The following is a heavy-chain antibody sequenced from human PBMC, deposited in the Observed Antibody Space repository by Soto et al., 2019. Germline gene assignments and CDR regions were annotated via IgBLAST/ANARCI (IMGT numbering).Heavy chain of an antibody. CDR2: IYWDDDK. D-gene: IGHD3-3*01. CDR1: GVSLSTSGVG. V-gene: IGHV2-5*02. CDR3: AHTGHYDFWSGSRFDP. J-gene: IGHJ5*02. Sequence: GAALVNPQQEPAVPRPLSGVSLSTSGVGVVWIRQPPEKALEWLALIYWDDDKRYSPSLKSRLTITKDTSKNQVVLTMTNMDPVDTATYYCAHTGHYDFWSGSRFDPWGQGTLVTVSS.